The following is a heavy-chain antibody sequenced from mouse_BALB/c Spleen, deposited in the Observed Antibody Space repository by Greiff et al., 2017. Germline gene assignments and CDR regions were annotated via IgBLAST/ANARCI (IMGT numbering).Heavy chain of an antibody. V-gene: IGHV5-6*01. CDR3: ARRGIFYAMDY. Sequence: EVQGVESGGDLVKPGGSLKLSCAASGFTFSSYGMSWVRQTPDKRLEWVATISSGGSYTYYPDSVKGRFTISRDNAKNTLYLQMSSLKSEDTAMYYCARRGIFYAMDYWGQGTSVTVSS. CDR2: ISSGGSYT. CDR1: GFTFSSYG. J-gene: IGHJ4*01.